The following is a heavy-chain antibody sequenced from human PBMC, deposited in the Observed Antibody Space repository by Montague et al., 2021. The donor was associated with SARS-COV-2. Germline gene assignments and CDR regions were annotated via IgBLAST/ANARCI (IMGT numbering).Heavy chain of an antibody. CDR3: AREGMVRGSYYYYGMDV. V-gene: IGHV4-59*01. CDR2: IHYSGST. CDR1: GGSISSYY. D-gene: IGHD3-10*01. J-gene: IGHJ6*02. Sequence: SETLSLTCTVSGGSISSYYWSWIRQPPGKGLEWIGYIHYSGSTNYNPSLKSRVTISVDTSKNQFSLKLSSVTAADTAVYYCAREGMVRGSYYYYGMDVWGQGTTVTVSS.